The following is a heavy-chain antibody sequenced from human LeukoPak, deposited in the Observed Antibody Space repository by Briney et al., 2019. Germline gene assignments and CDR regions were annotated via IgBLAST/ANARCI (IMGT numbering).Heavy chain of an antibody. V-gene: IGHV3-74*01. J-gene: IGHJ4*02. Sequence: PGGSLRLSCAASGFSISNFWMHWVRQARGKVLVWVSRINSDGSSTTYADSVKGRFTISRDNAKNTLYLQANSLRAEDTAVYYCARGAARCSGGHCYPDWGRGTLVTVSS. CDR3: ARGAARCSGGHCYPD. D-gene: IGHD2-15*01. CDR2: INSDGSST. CDR1: GFSISNFW.